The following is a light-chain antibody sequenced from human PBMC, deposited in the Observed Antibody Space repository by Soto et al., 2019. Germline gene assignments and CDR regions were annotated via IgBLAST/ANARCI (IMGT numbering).Light chain of an antibody. CDR3: QHYKMYSPWT. Sequence: IQMTQSPSSLSTSVGDRVTITCRASQGIGSALAWYQQRPGKAPKLLIYDVSSLQSGVPSRFSGSGSGTEFTLTISSLQPDDFATYYCQHYKMYSPWTLGQGTKVDIK. J-gene: IGKJ1*01. CDR2: DVS. V-gene: IGKV1-13*02. CDR1: QGIGSA.